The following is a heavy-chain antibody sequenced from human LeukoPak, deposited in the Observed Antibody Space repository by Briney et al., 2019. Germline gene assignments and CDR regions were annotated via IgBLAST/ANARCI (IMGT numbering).Heavy chain of an antibody. J-gene: IGHJ4*02. Sequence: PGGSLRLPCAASGFTFSNYWMHWVRQAPGKGLVWVSRISTDASSTTYADSVKGRFTISRDNAKDTLYLQMSSLRAEDTAVYYCTGHHQAYSRTYWGQGTLVTVSS. CDR1: GFTFSNYW. V-gene: IGHV3-74*01. D-gene: IGHD6-13*01. CDR2: ISTDASST. CDR3: TGHHQAYSRTY.